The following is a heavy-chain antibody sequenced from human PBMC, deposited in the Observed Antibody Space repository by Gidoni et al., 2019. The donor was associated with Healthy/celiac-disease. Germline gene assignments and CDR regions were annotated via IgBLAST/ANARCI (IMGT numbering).Heavy chain of an antibody. D-gene: IGHD1-1*01. J-gene: IGHJ5*02. Sequence: EVQLVESGGGLVQPGGSLRLSCAASGFPVSSNYMSWVRQAPGKGLEWVSVIYSGGSTYYADSVKGRFTISRDNSKNTLYLQMNSLRAEDTAVYYCARDRVNWNDYLGWFDPWGQGTLVTVSS. V-gene: IGHV3-66*01. CDR2: IYSGGST. CDR3: ARDRVNWNDYLGWFDP. CDR1: GFPVSSNY.